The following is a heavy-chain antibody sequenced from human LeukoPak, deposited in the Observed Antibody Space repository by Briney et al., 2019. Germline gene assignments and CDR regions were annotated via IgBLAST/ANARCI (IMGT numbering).Heavy chain of an antibody. CDR1: GFTFRSYA. CDR3: ARPETSYYDFWSGSTGGYFDY. CDR2: ISYDGSNK. J-gene: IGHJ4*02. V-gene: IGHV3-30*04. D-gene: IGHD3-3*01. Sequence: PGGSLRLSCAASGFTFRSYAMHWVRQAPGKGLEWVAVISYDGSNKYYADSVKGRFTISRDNSKNTLYLQMNSLRAEDTAVYYCARPETSYYDFWSGSTGGYFDYWGQGTLVTVSS.